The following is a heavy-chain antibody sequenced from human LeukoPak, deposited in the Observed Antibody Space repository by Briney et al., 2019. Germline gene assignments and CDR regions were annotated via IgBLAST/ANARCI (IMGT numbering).Heavy chain of an antibody. Sequence: PGGSLRLSCAAFEFSVGSNYMTWVRQAPGKGLEWVSLIYSGGSTYYADSVKGRFTISRDNSKNTLYLQMNSLRAEDTAVYYCARGPSGYQNTGGQETLVTVSS. CDR3: ARGPSGYQNT. J-gene: IGHJ4*02. CDR2: IYSGGST. V-gene: IGHV3-66*01. CDR1: EFSVGSNY. D-gene: IGHD5-12*01.